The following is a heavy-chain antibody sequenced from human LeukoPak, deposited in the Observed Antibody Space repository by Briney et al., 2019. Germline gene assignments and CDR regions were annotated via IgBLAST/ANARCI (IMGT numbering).Heavy chain of an antibody. V-gene: IGHV1-2*02. J-gene: IGHJ5*02. D-gene: IGHD1-7*01. CDR1: GYTFTGYY. CDR3: ARGEGGHWNYYWFDP. CDR2: INPNSGGT. Sequence: GASVKVSCKASGYTFTGYYMHWVRQAPGQGLEWMGWINPNSGGTNYAQKFQGRVTMTRDTSISTAYMELSRLRSDDTAVYYCARGEGGHWNYYWFDPWGQGTLVTVSS.